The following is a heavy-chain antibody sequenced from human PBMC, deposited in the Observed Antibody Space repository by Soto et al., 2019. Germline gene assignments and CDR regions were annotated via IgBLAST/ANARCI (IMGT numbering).Heavy chain of an antibody. Sequence: GGSLRLSCAASGFTFSSYGMHWVRQAPGRGLEWVAVIWYDGSNKYYADSVKGRFTISRDNSKNTLYLQMNSLRAEDTAVYYCAREPPYYYDSSGYYPIDYWGQGTLVTVSS. CDR3: AREPPYYYDSSGYYPIDY. V-gene: IGHV3-33*01. J-gene: IGHJ4*02. CDR2: IWYDGSNK. D-gene: IGHD3-22*01. CDR1: GFTFSSYG.